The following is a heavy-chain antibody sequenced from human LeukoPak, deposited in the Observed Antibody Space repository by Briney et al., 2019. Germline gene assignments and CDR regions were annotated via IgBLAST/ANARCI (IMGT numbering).Heavy chain of an antibody. CDR3: ARQIAAAGTVNWFDP. V-gene: IGHV5-51*01. D-gene: IGHD6-13*01. CDR2: IYPGDSDT. J-gene: IGHJ5*02. Sequence: GESLKISCKGSGYGFTSYWIGWVRQMPGKGLEWMGIIYPGDSDTRYSPSFQGQVTISADKSISTAYLQWSSLKASDTAMYYCARQIAAAGTVNWFDPWGQGTLVTVSS. CDR1: GYGFTSYW.